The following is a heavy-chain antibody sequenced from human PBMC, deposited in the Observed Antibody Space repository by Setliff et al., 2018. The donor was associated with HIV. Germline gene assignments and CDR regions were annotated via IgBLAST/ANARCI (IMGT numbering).Heavy chain of an antibody. CDR2: ISGSGGST. J-gene: IGHJ4*02. D-gene: IGHD3-16*02. CDR3: ANGLSGPFDY. V-gene: IGHV3-23*01. Sequence: GGSLRLSCVASGFTFSSYAMSWVRQAPGKGLEWVSGISGSGGSTYYADSVKGRFTTSRDNSKNTLYLQMNSLRAQDTAVYYCANGLSGPFDYWGQGTLVTVSS. CDR1: GFTFSSYA.